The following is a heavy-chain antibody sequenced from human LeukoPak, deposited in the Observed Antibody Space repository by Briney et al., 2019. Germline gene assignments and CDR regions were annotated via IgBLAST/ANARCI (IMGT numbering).Heavy chain of an antibody. CDR2: IYTSGST. Sequence: SETLSLTCTVSGGSISSYYWSWIRQPAGKGLEWIGRIYTSGSTNYNPSLKSRVTISVDTSKNQFSLKLSSVTAADTAVYYCARAVSCSGGSCYSTNWFDPWGQGTLVTVSS. D-gene: IGHD2-15*01. CDR3: ARAVSCSGGSCYSTNWFDP. V-gene: IGHV4-4*07. J-gene: IGHJ5*02. CDR1: GGSISSYY.